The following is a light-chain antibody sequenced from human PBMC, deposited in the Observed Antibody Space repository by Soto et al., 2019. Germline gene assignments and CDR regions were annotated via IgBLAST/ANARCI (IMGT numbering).Light chain of an antibody. CDR1: QGIANY. Sequence: DIQMTQSPSSLSASVGDRVTITCRASQGIANYLAWYQQKPGKVPKLLIYAAYTLQSGIPSRFSGSGSGTDLTLFISGLDAQHDASYYCQEYIRSPFSFGPWT. V-gene: IGKV1-27*01. CDR3: QEYIRSPFS. CDR2: AAY. J-gene: IGKJ3*01.